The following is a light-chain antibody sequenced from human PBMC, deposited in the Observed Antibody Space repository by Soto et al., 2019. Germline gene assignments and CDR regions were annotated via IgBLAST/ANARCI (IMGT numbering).Light chain of an antibody. V-gene: IGKV1-33*01. Sequence: DIQMTQSPSSLSASVGERVTITCQASQDISHYLNWYQQRPGKAPKLLIYDASVLQTGVPSRFSGGGSGAQFTFTISSLQPEDIATYFCQHASDLPLTFGGGTKVEL. CDR2: DAS. CDR1: QDISHY. CDR3: QHASDLPLT. J-gene: IGKJ4*01.